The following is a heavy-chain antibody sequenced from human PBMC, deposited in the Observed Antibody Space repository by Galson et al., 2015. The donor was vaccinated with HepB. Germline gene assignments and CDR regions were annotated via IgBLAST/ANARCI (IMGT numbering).Heavy chain of an antibody. CDR2: IDPSDSYT. Sequence: QSGAEVKKPGESLRISCKGSGYSFTSYWISWVRQMPGKGLEWMGRIDPSDSYTNYSPSFQGHVTISADKSISTAYLQWSSLKASDTAMYYCARLGYYYDSSGYYSLLSSDYWGQGTLVTVSS. D-gene: IGHD3-22*01. V-gene: IGHV5-10-1*01. J-gene: IGHJ4*02. CDR1: GYSFTSYW. CDR3: ARLGYYYDSSGYYSLLSSDY.